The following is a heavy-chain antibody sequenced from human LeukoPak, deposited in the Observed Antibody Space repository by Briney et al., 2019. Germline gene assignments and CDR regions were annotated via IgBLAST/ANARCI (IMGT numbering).Heavy chain of an antibody. CDR1: GGSFSGYY. CDR2: INHSGST. D-gene: IGHD1-14*01. Sequence: SETLSLTCAVCGGSFSGYYWSWIRQPPGKRLEWIGEINHSGSTNYNPSLQSRGAISVDTSKNQFSLKLRSVTAADTTVDYCAREPCRSYYFDYWGQGTLLTLSS. V-gene: IGHV4-34*01. J-gene: IGHJ4*02. CDR3: AREPCRSYYFDY.